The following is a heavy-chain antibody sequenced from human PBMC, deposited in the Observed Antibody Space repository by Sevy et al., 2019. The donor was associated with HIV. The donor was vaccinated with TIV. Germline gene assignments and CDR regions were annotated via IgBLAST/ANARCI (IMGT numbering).Heavy chain of an antibody. CDR1: GFTFSRNG. D-gene: IGHD3-10*01. CDR3: ARGGYYYGSGIYNWFDP. J-gene: IGHJ5*02. Sequence: GGSLRLSCAASGFTFSRNGMHWVRQVPGKGLEWVALISYDGDSKNYADSVKGRFTISRDNSKNTVYLHMSSLRPEDTAVYYCARGGYYYGSGIYNWFDPWGQGTLVTVSS. V-gene: IGHV3-30*03. CDR2: ISYDGDSK.